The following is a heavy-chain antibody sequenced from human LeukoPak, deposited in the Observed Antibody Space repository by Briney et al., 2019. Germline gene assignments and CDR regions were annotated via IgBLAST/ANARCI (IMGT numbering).Heavy chain of an antibody. CDR1: GGSISSSSYY. J-gene: IGHJ3*02. D-gene: IGHD3-9*01. V-gene: IGHV4-39*07. CDR3: ARTTLLYSDWSPDAFDI. CDR2: IYTSGST. Sequence: NPSEILSLTCTVSGGSISSSSYYWGWIRQPPGKGLEWIGRIYTSGSTNYNPSLKSRVTMSIDTSKNQFSLRLRSVIAADTAVYCCARTTLLYSDWSPDAFDIWGQGTMVTVSS.